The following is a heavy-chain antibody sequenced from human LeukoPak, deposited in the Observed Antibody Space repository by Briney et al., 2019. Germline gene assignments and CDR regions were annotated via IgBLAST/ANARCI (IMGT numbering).Heavy chain of an antibody. CDR2: IRYDGSNK. Sequence: GGSLRLSCAASGFTFSTHGMHWVRQAPGKGLEWVAFIRYDGSNKYYADSMKGRFTISRDNSKNTLYLQMNSLRAEDTAVYYCARDYYDSSGYYPWSYWGQGTLVTVSS. J-gene: IGHJ4*02. D-gene: IGHD3-22*01. CDR3: ARDYYDSSGYYPWSY. V-gene: IGHV3-30*02. CDR1: GFTFSTHG.